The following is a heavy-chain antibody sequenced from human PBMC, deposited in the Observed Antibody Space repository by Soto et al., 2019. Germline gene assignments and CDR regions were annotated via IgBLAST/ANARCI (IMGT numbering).Heavy chain of an antibody. CDR1: GGSFSGYY. CDR2: INHRGRT. V-gene: IGHV4-34*01. Sequence: QVQLQQWGAGLLKPSETLCLTCAVYGGSFSGYYWGWIRQPPEKGLEWIGEINHRGRTNYNPSLKSRVTMSVDTSKNQFSLKLSSVTAADTAVYYCARVDDYWGQGTLVTVSS. J-gene: IGHJ4*02. CDR3: ARVDDY.